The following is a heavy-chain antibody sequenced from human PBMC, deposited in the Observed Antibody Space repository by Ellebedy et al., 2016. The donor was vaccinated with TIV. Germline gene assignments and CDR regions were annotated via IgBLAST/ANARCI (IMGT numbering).Heavy chain of an antibody. J-gene: IGHJ3*01. CDR3: ASGLGVRKMNAFDF. CDR2: ITHLGST. Sequence: MPSETLSLTCAVYGGSFSGYYWNWIRQPPGKGLDWIGEITHLGSTNYNTSLRSRVTISVDTSKNQFSLRLSSVTAADKALYYCASGLGVRKMNAFDFWGQGTMVTVSS. CDR1: GGSFSGYY. D-gene: IGHD2-8*02. V-gene: IGHV4-34*01.